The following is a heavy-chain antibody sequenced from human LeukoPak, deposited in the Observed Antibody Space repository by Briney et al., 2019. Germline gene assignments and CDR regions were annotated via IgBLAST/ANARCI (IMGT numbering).Heavy chain of an antibody. Sequence: KTGGSLRLSCAASGFTFSRFEMNWVRQAPGKGREWVSYISSIGSTIYYADSVKGRFTISRDNAKNSLYLQMNSLRAEDAAVYYCARARYYDSSGYYIIDYWGQGTLVTVSS. CDR2: ISSIGSTI. CDR1: GFTFSRFE. CDR3: ARARYYDSSGYYIIDY. J-gene: IGHJ4*02. V-gene: IGHV3-48*03. D-gene: IGHD3-22*01.